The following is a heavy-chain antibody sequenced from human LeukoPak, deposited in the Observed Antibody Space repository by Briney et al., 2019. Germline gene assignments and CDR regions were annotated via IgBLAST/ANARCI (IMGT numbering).Heavy chain of an antibody. J-gene: IGHJ3*02. CDR1: GGTFSSYA. D-gene: IGHD4-17*01. CDR2: IIPIFGTA. CDR3: AVDGDHAYDDAFDI. Sequence: SVKVSCKASGGTFSSYAISWVRQAPGQGLEWMGGIIPIFGTANYAQKFQGRVTITADESTSTAYMELSSLGSEDTAVYYCAVDGDHAYDDAFDIWGQGTMVTVSS. V-gene: IGHV1-69*13.